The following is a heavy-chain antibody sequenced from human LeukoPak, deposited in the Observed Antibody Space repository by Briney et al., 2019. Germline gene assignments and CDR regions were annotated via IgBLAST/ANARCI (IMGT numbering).Heavy chain of an antibody. CDR3: ASDPTYYDFWSGYYRSKDFDY. J-gene: IGHJ4*02. CDR1: GFTFSSYA. Sequence: GGSLRLSCAASGFTFSSYAMHWVRQAPGKGLEWVAVISYDGSNKYYADSVKGRFTISRDNSKNTLYLQMNSLRAKDTAVYYCASDPTYYDFWSGYYRSKDFDYWGQGTLVTVSS. V-gene: IGHV3-30-3*01. CDR2: ISYDGSNK. D-gene: IGHD3-3*01.